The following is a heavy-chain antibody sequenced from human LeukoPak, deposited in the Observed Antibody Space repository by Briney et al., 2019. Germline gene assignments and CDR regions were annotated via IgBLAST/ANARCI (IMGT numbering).Heavy chain of an antibody. Sequence: GGSLRLSCAASGVTFSTYGMHWVRQAPGKGLEWVALIWSDDRNKYYADSVKGQFTISRDNSKNTLYLQMNSLRAEDTAVYYCERDYGGDAGLDSWGQGTLVTVSS. V-gene: IGHV3-33*01. CDR3: ERDYGGDAGLDS. CDR2: IWSDDRNK. D-gene: IGHD4-23*01. CDR1: GVTFSTYG. J-gene: IGHJ4*02.